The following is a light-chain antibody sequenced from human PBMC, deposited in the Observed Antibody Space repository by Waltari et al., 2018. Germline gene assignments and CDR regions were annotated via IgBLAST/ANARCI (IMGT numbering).Light chain of an antibody. CDR1: TTDVGSYDY. CDR2: DVT. J-gene: IGLJ3*02. Sequence: QSALTQPRSVSGSPGQSVTISCTGTTTDVGSYDYVSWYQQSPGKAPKLMIYDVTKRPSGVPDRFSGSKSGNTAALTISGLQPDDDADYYCCSYAGGYTVLFGGGTKLTVL. CDR3: CSYAGGYTVL. V-gene: IGLV2-11*01.